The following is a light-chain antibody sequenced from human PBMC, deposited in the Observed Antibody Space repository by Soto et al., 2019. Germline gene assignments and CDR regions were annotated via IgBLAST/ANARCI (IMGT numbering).Light chain of an antibody. CDR3: QKYNSAIFT. V-gene: IGKV1-27*01. CDR2: AAS. Sequence: DIQMTQSPSSLSASVGDRVTITCRASQAISNYLAWYQQRPGKVPKLLIYAASTLQSGVPSRFSGSGSGTDFTLTITSLQPEDVATYYCQKYNSAIFTFGPGTKVDI. CDR1: QAISNY. J-gene: IGKJ3*01.